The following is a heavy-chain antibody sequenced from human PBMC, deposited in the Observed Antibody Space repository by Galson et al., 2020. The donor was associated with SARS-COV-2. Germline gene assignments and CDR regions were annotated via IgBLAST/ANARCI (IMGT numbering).Heavy chain of an antibody. CDR3: ARLAAADIRYYFDY. Sequence: GGSLRLSCAASAFTFSNYAMSWVRQAPGKGLEWVSTISGGGGSTFYADSVKGRFTISRDNSKNTLYLQMNNLRAGDPAVYYCARLAAADIRYYFDYWGQGTLVTVSS. CDR2: ISGGGGST. J-gene: IGHJ4*02. CDR1: AFTFSNYA. V-gene: IGHV3-23*01. D-gene: IGHD6-13*01.